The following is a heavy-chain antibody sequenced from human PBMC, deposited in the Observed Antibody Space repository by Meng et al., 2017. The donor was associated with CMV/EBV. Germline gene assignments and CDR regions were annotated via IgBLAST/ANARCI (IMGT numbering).Heavy chain of an antibody. D-gene: IGHD3-3*01. CDR3: AKAPPRLTIFGVASRTGWFDP. Sequence: GGSLSPSCAASGFTFSSYSMSWVRQVPGKGLEWVSAISGSGGSTYYADSVKGRCSISRDNSKNTLYLQMNNLRAEDTAVYYCAKAPPRLTIFGVASRTGWFDPWGQGTLVTVSS. CDR1: GFTFSSYS. V-gene: IGHV3-23*01. J-gene: IGHJ5*02. CDR2: ISGSGGST.